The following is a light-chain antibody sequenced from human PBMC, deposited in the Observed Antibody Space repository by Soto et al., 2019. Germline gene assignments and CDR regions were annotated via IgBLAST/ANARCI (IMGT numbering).Light chain of an antibody. J-gene: IGKJ1*01. CDR3: QQKGTSGT. Sequence: EIVLTQSPGTLSLSPGERATLSCRASQSVSNNYLAWYQQKPGQAPRRLIYGASNRATGIPDRFSGSGSGTDFTLTISRLEPEEFAVYYCQQKGTSGTVGQGTKVEIK. V-gene: IGKV3-20*01. CDR2: GAS. CDR1: QSVSNNY.